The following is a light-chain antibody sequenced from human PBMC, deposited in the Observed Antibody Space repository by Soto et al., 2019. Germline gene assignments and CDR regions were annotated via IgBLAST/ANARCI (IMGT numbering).Light chain of an antibody. CDR3: QQYNIWPWT. V-gene: IGKV3-15*01. CDR2: GAS. J-gene: IGKJ1*01. Sequence: EVVMTQSPATLSLSPGEGATLSCRATQSVRDNLAWYQQRPGQAPRLLIYGASTRATGVPARFSGSGSGTEFTLTISSLQSGDFAVYYCQQYNIWPWTFGQGTKVKIK. CDR1: QSVRDN.